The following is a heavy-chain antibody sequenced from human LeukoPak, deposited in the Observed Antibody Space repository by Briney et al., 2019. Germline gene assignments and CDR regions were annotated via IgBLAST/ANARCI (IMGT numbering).Heavy chain of an antibody. CDR1: GGSISSSSYY. J-gene: IGHJ4*02. CDR2: IYYSGST. V-gene: IGHV4-39*01. Sequence: PSETLSLTCTVSGGSISSSSYYWGWIRQPPGKGLEWIGSIYYSGSTYYNPSLKSRVTISVDTSKNQFSLKLSSVTAADTAVYYCASSEDDYGDYVQLYWGQGTLVTVSS. CDR3: ASSEDDYGDYVQLY. D-gene: IGHD4-17*01.